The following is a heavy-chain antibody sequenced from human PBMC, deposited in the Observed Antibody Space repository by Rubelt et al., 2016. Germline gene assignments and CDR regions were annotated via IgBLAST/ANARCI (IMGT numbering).Heavy chain of an antibody. D-gene: IGHD1-26*01. J-gene: IGHJ3*02. CDR2: IYDSGSA. CDR3: ASRQLGGDAFDI. Sequence: QVQLQQWGAGLLKPSETLSLTCDVYGGSFSGYYWSWIRQPPGKGLEWVASIYDSGSAYYNPSLKSRVTISRDTSKNQFSLNLRSGTATDTAVYYCASRQLGGDAFDIWGQGTMVTVSS. V-gene: IGHV4-34*01. CDR1: GGSFSGYY.